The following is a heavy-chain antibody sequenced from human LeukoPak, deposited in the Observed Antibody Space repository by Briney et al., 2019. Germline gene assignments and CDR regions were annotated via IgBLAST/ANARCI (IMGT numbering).Heavy chain of an antibody. Sequence: GGSLRLSCAASGFTFSSYGMSWVRQAPGKGLEWVSGISGSGGSTYYADSVKGRFTISRDNSKNTLFLQMNGLRAEDTAVYYCAGKESWFGELSPHWFDPWGQGTLVTVSS. V-gene: IGHV3-23*01. CDR3: AGKESWFGELSPHWFDP. CDR2: ISGSGGST. D-gene: IGHD3-10*01. J-gene: IGHJ5*02. CDR1: GFTFSSYG.